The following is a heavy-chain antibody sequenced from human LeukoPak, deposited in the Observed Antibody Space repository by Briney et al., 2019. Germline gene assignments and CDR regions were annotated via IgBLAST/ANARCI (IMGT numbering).Heavy chain of an antibody. CDR1: GFTFSSYG. CDR3: ARGGGWLDY. J-gene: IGHJ4*02. V-gene: IGHV3-23*01. CDR2: ISGSGGST. D-gene: IGHD6-19*01. Sequence: GGSLGLSCAASGFTFSSYGMSWVRQAPGKGLEWVSAISGSGGSTYYADSVKGRFTISRDNSKNTLYLQMNSLRAEDTAVYYCARGGGWLDYWGQGTLVTVSS.